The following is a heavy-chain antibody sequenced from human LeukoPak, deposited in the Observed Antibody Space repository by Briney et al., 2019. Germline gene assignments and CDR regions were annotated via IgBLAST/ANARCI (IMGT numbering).Heavy chain of an antibody. V-gene: IGHV3-48*03. J-gene: IGHJ4*02. D-gene: IGHD3-10*01. CDR3: AKEWFKYHDY. Sequence: GGSLRLSCAASAFTFSSYEMNWVRQAPGKGLEWVSYISSSGSTKHYADSVKGRFTISRDNAKNSLYLQMISLRDEDMAVYYCAKEWFKYHDYWGQGTLVTVSS. CDR2: ISSSGSTK. CDR1: AFTFSSYE.